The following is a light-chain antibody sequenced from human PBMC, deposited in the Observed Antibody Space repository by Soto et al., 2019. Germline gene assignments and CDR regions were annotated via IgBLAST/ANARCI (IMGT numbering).Light chain of an antibody. J-gene: IGKJ2*01. Sequence: DIQMTQSPSTVSAYVGDSVTITCRASQSITTWLAWYQQRPGKAPKLLIYDVSSLQSGVPSRFSGSGSGTEFTLTISTLQPEDFATYYCQQSYSAPHTFGPGTTLEIK. CDR3: QQSYSAPHT. V-gene: IGKV1-5*01. CDR2: DVS. CDR1: QSITTW.